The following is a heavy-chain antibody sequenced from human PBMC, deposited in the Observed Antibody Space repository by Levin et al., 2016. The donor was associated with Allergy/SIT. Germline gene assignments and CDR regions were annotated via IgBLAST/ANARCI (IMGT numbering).Heavy chain of an antibody. J-gene: IGHJ4*02. D-gene: IGHD6-19*01. CDR1: GGSISSSSYY. V-gene: IGHV4-39*01. CDR2: IYYSGST. CDR3: ARTLLAVAGPGRSSHFDY. Sequence: SETLSLTCTVSGGSISSSSYYWGWIRQPPGKGLEWIGSIYYSGSTYYNPSLKSRVTISVDTSKNQFSLKLSSVTAADTAVYYCARTLLAVAGPGRSSHFDYWGQGTLVTVSS.